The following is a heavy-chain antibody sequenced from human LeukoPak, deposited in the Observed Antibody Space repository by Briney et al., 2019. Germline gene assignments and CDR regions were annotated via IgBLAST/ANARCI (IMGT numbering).Heavy chain of an antibody. CDR1: GYTFTGYY. V-gene: IGHV1-2*02. CDR2: INPYSGGT. CDR3: ARVWIKYCTNGVCSGYPGY. Sequence: SVKVSCKASGYTFTGYYMHWVRQPPGQGLEWVGWINPYSGGTNYAQKFQGRVTMTRDTSISTAYMELSRLRSDDTDVYDCARVWIKYCTNGVCSGYPGYWGQGTLVTVSS. D-gene: IGHD2-8*01. J-gene: IGHJ4*02.